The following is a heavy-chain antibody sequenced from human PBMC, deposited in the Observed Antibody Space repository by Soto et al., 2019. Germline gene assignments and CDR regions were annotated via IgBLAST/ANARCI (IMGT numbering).Heavy chain of an antibody. CDR1: GFTFNSYA. CDR3: ARDHFQAVAGTFSYYYYYGMDV. V-gene: IGHV3-30-3*01. J-gene: IGHJ6*02. Sequence: GGSLRLSCVASGFTFNSYAMHWVRQAPGEGLEWVAVISYDGSNKYYADSVKGRFTISRDNSKNTLYLQMNSLRAEDTAVYYCARDHFQAVAGTFSYYYYYGMDVWGQGTTVTVSS. CDR2: ISYDGSNK. D-gene: IGHD6-19*01.